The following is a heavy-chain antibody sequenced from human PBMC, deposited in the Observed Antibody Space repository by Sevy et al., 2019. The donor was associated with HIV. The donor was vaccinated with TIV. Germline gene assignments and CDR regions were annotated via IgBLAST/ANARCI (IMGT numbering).Heavy chain of an antibody. CDR2: INPNSGGT. CDR3: ARDVSTANWFDP. CDR1: GYTFTDYY. Sequence: ASVKVSCQASGYTFTDYYMHWVRQAPGQGLEWMGWINPNSGGTNYAQKFQGRVTMTRDTSISTAYMELSGLKSDDTAVYYCARDVSTANWFDPWGQGTLVTVSS. J-gene: IGHJ5*02. D-gene: IGHD1-1*01. V-gene: IGHV1-2*02.